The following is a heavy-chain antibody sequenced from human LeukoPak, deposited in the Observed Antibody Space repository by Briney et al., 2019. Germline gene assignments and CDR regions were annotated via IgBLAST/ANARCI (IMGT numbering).Heavy chain of an antibody. CDR3: AKSAYSSGWSPSDY. CDR2: ISGSGGST. V-gene: IGHV3-23*01. CDR1: GFTFSSYA. J-gene: IGHJ4*02. D-gene: IGHD6-19*01. Sequence: GGSLRLSCAASGFTFSSYAMSWVRQAPGKGLEWVSAISGSGGSTYYADSVKGRFTISRDNSKNTLYLQMNRLRAEDTAVYYCAKSAYSSGWSPSDYWGQGTLVTVSS.